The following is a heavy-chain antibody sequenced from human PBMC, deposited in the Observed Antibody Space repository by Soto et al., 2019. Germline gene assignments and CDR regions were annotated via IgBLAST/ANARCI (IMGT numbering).Heavy chain of an antibody. CDR2: IDWDDDK. CDR3: ARIVPTGTTSYYYYMDV. CDR1: GFSLSTSGMC. Sequence: SGPTLVNPTQTLTLTRTFSGFSLSTSGMCVSWIRQPPGKALEWLARIDWDDDKYYSTSLKTRLTISKDTSKNQVVLTMTNMDPVDTATYYCARIVPTGTTSYYYYMDVWGKGTTVTVSS. J-gene: IGHJ6*03. D-gene: IGHD1-7*01. V-gene: IGHV2-70*11.